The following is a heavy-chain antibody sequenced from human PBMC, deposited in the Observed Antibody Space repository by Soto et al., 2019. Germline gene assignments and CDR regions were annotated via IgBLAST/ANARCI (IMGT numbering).Heavy chain of an antibody. D-gene: IGHD2-15*01. CDR1: GFTFSSYG. Sequence: GGSLRLSCSASGFTFSSYGMNWVRQAPGKGLEWVSGISGSGISTYYADSVKGRFTISRDNSKNTVYLQMNSLRAEDTAVYYWAKDKVPSTRIWGRGALVTVSA. CDR2: ISGSGIST. V-gene: IGHV3-23*01. CDR3: AKDKVPSTRI. J-gene: IGHJ4*02.